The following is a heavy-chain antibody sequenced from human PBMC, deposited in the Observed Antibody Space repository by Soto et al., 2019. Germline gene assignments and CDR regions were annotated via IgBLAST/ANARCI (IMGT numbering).Heavy chain of an antibody. D-gene: IGHD3-22*01. CDR3: ARAPLYYYDSSGYYALYYYGMDV. V-gene: IGHV1-2*04. CDR1: GYTFTGYY. Sequence: QVQLVQSGAEVKKPGASVKVSCKASGYTFTGYYMHWVRQAPGQGLEWMGWINPNSGGTNYAQKFQGWVTMTRDTSISTACMELSRLRSDDMAVYYWARAPLYYYDSSGYYALYYYGMDVWGQGTTVTVSS. J-gene: IGHJ6*02. CDR2: INPNSGGT.